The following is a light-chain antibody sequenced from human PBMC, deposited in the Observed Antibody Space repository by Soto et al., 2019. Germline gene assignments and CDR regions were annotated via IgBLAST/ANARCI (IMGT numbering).Light chain of an antibody. CDR3: CSYGGSFPYV. CDR1: SSNIGAGYD. Sequence: QSVLTQPPSVSGAPGQRVTISCTGSSSNIGAGYDVHWYQQLPGTAPKLLIYGNSNRPSGVPDRFSGSKSGTSASLAITGLQAEDEADYYCCSYGGSFPYVFGTGTKVTVL. V-gene: IGLV1-40*01. J-gene: IGLJ1*01. CDR2: GNS.